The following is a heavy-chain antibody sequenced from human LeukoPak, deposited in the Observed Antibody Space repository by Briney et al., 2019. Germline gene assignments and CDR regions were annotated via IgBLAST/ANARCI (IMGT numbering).Heavy chain of an antibody. Sequence: PGGSLRLSCAASGFTFSSYWMTWVRQAPGKGLEWVANIKQDGSEKYYVDSVKGRFIISRDNAKNSLYLQMNSLRAEDTAVYYCARKGLPGQDTSYYDGSGWSPFDYWGQGTLVTVSS. J-gene: IGHJ4*02. CDR3: ARKGLPGQDTSYYDGSGWSPFDY. D-gene: IGHD3-22*01. CDR1: GFTFSSYW. V-gene: IGHV3-7*01. CDR2: IKQDGSEK.